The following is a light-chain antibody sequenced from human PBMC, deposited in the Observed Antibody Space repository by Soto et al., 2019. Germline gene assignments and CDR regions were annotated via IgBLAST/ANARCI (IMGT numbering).Light chain of an antibody. CDR2: DVS. V-gene: IGLV2-14*01. CDR1: SSDVGAYDY. CDR3: SSYTSSSTRVV. Sequence: QSALTQPASVSGSPGQSITISCTGTSSDVGAYDYVSWYQQHPDKAPQLMIYDVSNRPSGASNRVSGSKSGNTASLTISGLQAEDEADYYCSSYTSSSTRVVFGGGTKLTGL. J-gene: IGLJ2*01.